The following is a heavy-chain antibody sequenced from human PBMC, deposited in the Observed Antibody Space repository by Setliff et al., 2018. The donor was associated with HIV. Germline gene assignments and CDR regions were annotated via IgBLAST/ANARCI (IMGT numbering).Heavy chain of an antibody. D-gene: IGHD3-10*01. V-gene: IGHV3-30*18. CDR2: ISDDGGDK. Sequence: PGGSLRLSCAASGITFSSYGMQWVRQGPGKGLEWVAGISDDGGDKFYVDSVKGRFTISRDNSKDTLYLQINSLRTEDTAVYYCVKDLRGSGSYFTYFDSWGQGTLVTVSS. CDR3: VKDLRGSGSYFTYFDS. J-gene: IGHJ4*02. CDR1: GITFSSYG.